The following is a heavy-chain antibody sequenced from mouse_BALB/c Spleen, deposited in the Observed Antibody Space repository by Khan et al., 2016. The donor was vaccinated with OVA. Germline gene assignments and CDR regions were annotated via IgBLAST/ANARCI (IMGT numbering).Heavy chain of an antibody. D-gene: IGHD2-1*01. CDR1: GFTFSTYA. CDR3: ARSAYGNFAY. Sequence: EVELVESGGGLVKPGGSLKLSCAASGFTFSTYAMSWVRQTPEKRLEWVATISSDGDYTNYPDNVKGRVTITRDNAKNILYLQMSSLRSEDTARYYCARSAYGNFAYWGQGTLVTVSA. J-gene: IGHJ3*01. V-gene: IGHV5-9-3*01. CDR2: ISSDGDYT.